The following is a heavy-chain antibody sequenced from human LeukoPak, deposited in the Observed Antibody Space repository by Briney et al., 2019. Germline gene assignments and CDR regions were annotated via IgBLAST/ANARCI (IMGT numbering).Heavy chain of an antibody. J-gene: IGHJ6*03. CDR1: GGSISSGSYY. CDR3: ARARGCSGGSCRLYYYYYYMDV. V-gene: IGHV4-61*02. CDR2: IYTSGST. D-gene: IGHD2-15*01. Sequence: HPSETLSLTCTVSGGSISSGSYYWSWIRRPAGKGLEWIGRIYTSGSTNYNPSLKSRVTISVDTSKNQFSLKLSSVTAADTAVYYCARARGCSGGSCRLYYYYYYMDVWGKGTTVTISS.